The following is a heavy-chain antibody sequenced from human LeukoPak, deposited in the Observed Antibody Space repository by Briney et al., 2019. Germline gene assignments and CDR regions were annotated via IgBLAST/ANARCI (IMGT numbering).Heavy chain of an antibody. V-gene: IGHV4-4*02. CDR2: IHHSGRT. J-gene: IGHJ4*02. CDR3: ARNKLAY. D-gene: IGHD3-10*01. CDR1: GSSISSSDW. Sequence: TSGTLSLTCAVSGSSISSSDWCSWVRQPPGKGLEWIGEIHHSGRTNYNPSLKSRVIISVDKSKNQFSLKLSSVTAADTAVYYCARNKLAYWGQGTLVTVSS.